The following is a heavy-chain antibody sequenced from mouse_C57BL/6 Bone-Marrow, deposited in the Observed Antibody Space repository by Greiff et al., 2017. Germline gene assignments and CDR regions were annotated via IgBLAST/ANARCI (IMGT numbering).Heavy chain of an antibody. CDR3: ARLALFITTGEVDY. D-gene: IGHD1-1*01. Sequence: QVQLQQPGAELVKPGASVKMSCKASGYTFTSYWMHWVKQRPGRGLEWIGRIDPNSGGTKYNEKFKSKATLTVDKPSSTAYMQLSSLTSEDSAVYYCARLALFITTGEVDYWGQGTTLTVSS. CDR1: GYTFTSYW. V-gene: IGHV1-72*01. CDR2: IDPNSGGT. J-gene: IGHJ2*01.